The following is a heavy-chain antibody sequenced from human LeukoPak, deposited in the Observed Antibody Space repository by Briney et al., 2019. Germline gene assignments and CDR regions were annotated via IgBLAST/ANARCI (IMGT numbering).Heavy chain of an antibody. CDR1: GFTFSSCE. CDR2: IDSSGTTI. J-gene: IGHJ6*03. CDR3: AKLAVTTPEYYYYMDV. Sequence: GGSLRLSCAASGFTFSSCEMNWVRQTPGKGLEWVSYIDSSGTTIYYADSVKGRFTSSRDNAKNSLYLQMNSLRAEDTAVYYCAKLAVTTPEYYYYMDVWGKGTTVTVSS. D-gene: IGHD4-17*01. V-gene: IGHV3-48*03.